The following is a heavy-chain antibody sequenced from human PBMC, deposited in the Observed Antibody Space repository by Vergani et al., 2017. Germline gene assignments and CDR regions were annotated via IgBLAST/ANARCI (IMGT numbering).Heavy chain of an antibody. J-gene: IGHJ5*02. Sequence: QVRLQESGPGLVKPSETLSLTCSVSGGSMSGYYWSWIRQPPGKELEWIGYMYHSGSTNYNPSLEKRVTMSGDTSKNQFSLKLNSVTAADTAVYYCRRVADFYGLGSRLLDLGGEGILVTVSS. CDR3: RRVADFYGLGSRLLDL. CDR2: MYHSGST. V-gene: IGHV4-59*01. D-gene: IGHD3-10*01. CDR1: GGSMSGYY.